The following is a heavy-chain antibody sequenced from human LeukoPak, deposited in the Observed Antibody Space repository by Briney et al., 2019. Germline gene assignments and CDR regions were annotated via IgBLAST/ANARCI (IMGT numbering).Heavy chain of an antibody. Sequence: GASVKVSCKASGYTFTGYYMHWVRQAPGQGLEWMGWINPNSGGTNYAQKFQGWVTMTRDTSISTAYMELSRLRSDDTAVNYCARGAYYYDSSGHDAFDIWGQGTMVTVSS. CDR3: ARGAYYYDSSGHDAFDI. J-gene: IGHJ3*02. CDR1: GYTFTGYY. CDR2: INPNSGGT. V-gene: IGHV1-2*04. D-gene: IGHD3-22*01.